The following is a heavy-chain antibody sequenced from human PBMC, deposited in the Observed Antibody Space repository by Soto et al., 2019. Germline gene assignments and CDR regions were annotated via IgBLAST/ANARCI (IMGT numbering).Heavy chain of an antibody. Sequence: QLQLQESGPGLVKPSETLSLTCTVSGGSISSSSYYWGWIRQPPGKGLEWIGSIYYSGSTCYNPYLKSRVTIPVDTSKNQFSLKLSSVTAADTAVYYCARLGFYGDPYYFDYWGQGTLVTVSS. CDR3: ARLGFYGDPYYFDY. CDR2: IYYSGST. J-gene: IGHJ4*02. CDR1: GGSISSSSYY. D-gene: IGHD4-17*01. V-gene: IGHV4-39*01.